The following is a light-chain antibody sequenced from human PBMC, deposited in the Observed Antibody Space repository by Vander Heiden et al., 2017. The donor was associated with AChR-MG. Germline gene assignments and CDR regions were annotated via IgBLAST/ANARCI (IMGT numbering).Light chain of an antibody. Sequence: ETVLTQSPATLSVSPGERATLPCRACQSVSDNLAWYQQRAGQAPRLLIYGAANRATGIPARFSGSGSGTEFTLTISSLQSEDVAVYYCQQYLTWPPEYTFGQGTRLEIK. CDR3: QQYLTWPPEYT. CDR2: GAA. CDR1: QSVSDN. V-gene: IGKV3-15*01. J-gene: IGKJ2*01.